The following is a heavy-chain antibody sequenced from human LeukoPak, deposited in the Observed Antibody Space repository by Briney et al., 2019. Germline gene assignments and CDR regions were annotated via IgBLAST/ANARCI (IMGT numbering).Heavy chain of an antibody. CDR1: GFTFSSYW. CDR3: ARTEKGVVVPAAIFRSNYYYYMDV. J-gene: IGHJ6*03. CDR2: IKLDGSEK. Sequence: GGSLRLSCAASGFTFSSYWMSWVRQAPGQGLEWVANIKLDGSEKYYVYSVKGRFTISRDNDKNSLYLQMNSLRAEDTAVYYCARTEKGVVVPAAIFRSNYYYYMDVWGKGTTVTVSS. D-gene: IGHD2-2*01. V-gene: IGHV3-7*01.